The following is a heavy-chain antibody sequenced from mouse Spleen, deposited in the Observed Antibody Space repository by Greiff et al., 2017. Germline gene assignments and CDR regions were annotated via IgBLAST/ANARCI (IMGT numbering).Heavy chain of an antibody. CDR3: ARRGGYYGNYGGYAMDY. Sequence: VQLKQSGPELVKPGASVKIPCTASGYTFTDYNMDWVKQSHGKSLEWIGDINPNNGGTIYNQKFKGKATLTVDKSSSTAYMELRSLTSEDTAVYYCARRGGYYGNYGGYAMDYWGQGTSVTVSS. V-gene: IGHV1-18*01. J-gene: IGHJ4*01. D-gene: IGHD2-1*01. CDR1: GYTFTDYN. CDR2: INPNNGGT.